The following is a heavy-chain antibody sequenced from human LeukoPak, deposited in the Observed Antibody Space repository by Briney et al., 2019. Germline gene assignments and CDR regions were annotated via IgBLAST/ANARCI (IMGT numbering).Heavy chain of an antibody. CDR1: GFTFTSYW. J-gene: IGHJ4*02. CDR3: AKSPNRGDYFDY. V-gene: IGHV3-7*03. Sequence: SGGSLRLSCVASGFTFTSYWMSWVRQAPGKGLEWVANIKQDGSEKYYLDSLEGRFTISRDNSKNSLYLQMNSLRTEDTALYYCAKSPNRGDYFDYWGQGTLVTVSS. D-gene: IGHD1-14*01. CDR2: IKQDGSEK.